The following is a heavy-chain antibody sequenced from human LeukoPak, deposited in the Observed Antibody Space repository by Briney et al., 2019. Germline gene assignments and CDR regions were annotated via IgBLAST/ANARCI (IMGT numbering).Heavy chain of an antibody. D-gene: IGHD2-2*02. J-gene: IGHJ5*02. V-gene: IGHV4-38-2*02. Sequence: SETLSLTCTVSGYSMSSGYYWGWIRQPPERGLEWTGSMYHTGSTYYNPSLKSRVTISVDTSKNQFSLKLSSVTAADTAVYYCARFGINRPLYCSSTSCYKLRPAWFGPWGQGTLVTVSS. CDR2: MYHTGST. CDR1: GYSMSSGYY. CDR3: ARFGINRPLYCSSTSCYKLRPAWFGP.